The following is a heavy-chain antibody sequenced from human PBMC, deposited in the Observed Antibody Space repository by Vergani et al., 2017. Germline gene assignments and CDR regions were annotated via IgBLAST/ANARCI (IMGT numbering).Heavy chain of an antibody. D-gene: IGHD6-19*01. Sequence: QVQLQESGPRLVKPSQTLSLTCTVSGGSISSGSYYWSWIRQPAGKGLEWIGRIYTSGSTNYNPSLKSRVTMSVDTSKNQFSLKLSSVTAADTAVYYCASDTHSGQRADRWGQGILVTVTS. CDR3: ASDTHSGQRADR. V-gene: IGHV4-61*02. CDR1: GGSISSGSYY. CDR2: IYTSGST. J-gene: IGHJ5*02.